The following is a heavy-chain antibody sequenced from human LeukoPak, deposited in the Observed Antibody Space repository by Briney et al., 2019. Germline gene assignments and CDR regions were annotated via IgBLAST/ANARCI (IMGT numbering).Heavy chain of an antibody. CDR3: AKDPLSYYDSSGYRYFDY. D-gene: IGHD3-22*01. V-gene: IGHV3-23*01. Sequence: GGALRLSSAASGFTLNSYAMNWVRQAPGKGLEWVSGISGSGGSTYYAHSVKGRFTISRDNSKNTLYLQMNRLRAEDTAVYFCAKDPLSYYDSSGYRYFDYWGQGTLVTVSS. CDR1: GFTLNSYA. CDR2: ISGSGGST. J-gene: IGHJ4*02.